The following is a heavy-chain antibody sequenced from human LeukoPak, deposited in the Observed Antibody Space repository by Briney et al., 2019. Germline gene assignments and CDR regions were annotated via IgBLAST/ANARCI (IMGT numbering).Heavy chain of an antibody. CDR2: INRSGGST. CDR1: GFTFNDYV. J-gene: IGHJ4*02. V-gene: IGHV3-20*04. CDR3: ARGFRNGTFDC. Sequence: GGSLRLSCEASGFTFNDYVMSWVRQPPGKGLEWVSGINRSGGSTDYADSVKGRFTISRDNAKNTQFLKMNSLRVEVTAVYYCARGFRNGTFDCWGQGTLVTVSS. D-gene: IGHD2-8*01.